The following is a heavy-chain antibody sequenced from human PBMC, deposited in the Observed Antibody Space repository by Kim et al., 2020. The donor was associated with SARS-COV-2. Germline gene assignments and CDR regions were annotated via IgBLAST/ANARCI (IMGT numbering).Heavy chain of an antibody. V-gene: IGHV1-46*01. Sequence: ASVKVSCKASGYTFTSYYMHWVRQAPGQGLEWMGIINPSGGSTSYAQKFQGRVTMTRDTSTSTVYMELSSLRSEDTAVYYCARGSGSYYPAYYGMDVWGQGTTVTVSS. CDR1: GYTFTSYY. CDR2: INPSGGST. CDR3: ARGSGSYYPAYYGMDV. J-gene: IGHJ6*02. D-gene: IGHD3-10*01.